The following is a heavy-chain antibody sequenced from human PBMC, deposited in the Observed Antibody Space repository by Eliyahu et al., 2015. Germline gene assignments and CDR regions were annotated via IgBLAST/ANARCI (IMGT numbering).Heavy chain of an antibody. CDR1: GFXVXSNY. J-gene: IGHJ6*02. V-gene: IGHV3-66*01. Sequence: EVQLVESGGGLVQPGGSLRLSCAASGFXVXSNYMSWVRQAPGKGLEWVSVIYSGGSTYYADSVKGRFTISRDNSKNTLYLQMNSLRAEDTAVYYCARGMTTNYYYYYGMDVWGQGTTVTVSS. CDR2: IYSGGST. CDR3: ARGMTTNYYYYYGMDV. D-gene: IGHD4-11*01.